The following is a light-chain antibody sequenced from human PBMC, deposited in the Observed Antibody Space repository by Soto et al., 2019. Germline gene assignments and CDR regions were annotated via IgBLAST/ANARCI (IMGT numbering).Light chain of an antibody. CDR1: SSDVGGYDY. Sequence: QSALTQPASVSGSPGQSITISCTGTSSDVGGYDYVFWYQQHPGKAPKLMIYEVSNRPSGVSNRFSGSKSANTASLTISGLQAEDEADYYCSSYTSSTTPFWVFGGGTQLTVL. CDR3: SSYTSSTTPFWV. CDR2: EVS. J-gene: IGLJ3*02. V-gene: IGLV2-14*01.